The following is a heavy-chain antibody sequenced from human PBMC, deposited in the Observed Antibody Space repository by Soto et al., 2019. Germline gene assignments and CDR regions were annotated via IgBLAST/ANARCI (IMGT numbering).Heavy chain of an antibody. D-gene: IGHD3-16*01. CDR2: IIAAFGPA. V-gene: IGHV1-69*06. CDR1: GGTFSSYV. J-gene: IGHJ4*02. CDR3: ARGGGGGAIDY. Sequence: QVQLVQSGAEVKKPGSSVKVSCKASGGTFSSYVITWVRKAPGQGLEWMGGIIAAFGPANYAQKFQGRVTVTAHKPTDTAYMGLGSLRPEVPATYFCARGGGGGAIDYWGQGTRVTVSS.